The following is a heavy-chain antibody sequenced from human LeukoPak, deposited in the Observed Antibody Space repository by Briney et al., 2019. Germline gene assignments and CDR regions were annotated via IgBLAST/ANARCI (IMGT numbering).Heavy chain of an antibody. CDR2: IYYSGST. J-gene: IGHJ4*02. V-gene: IGHV4-39*01. CDR1: GGSISSSSYY. D-gene: IGHD3-9*01. Sequence: SETLSLTCTVPGGSISSSSYYWGWIRQPPGKGLEWIGSIYYSGSTYYNPSLKSRVTISVDTSKNQFSLKLSSVTAADTAVYYCARTPAYYDILTGYYNAYFDYWGQGTLVTVSS. CDR3: ARTPAYYDILTGYYNAYFDY.